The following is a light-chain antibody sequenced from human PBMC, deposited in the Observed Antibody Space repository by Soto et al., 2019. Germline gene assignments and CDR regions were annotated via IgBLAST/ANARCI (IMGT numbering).Light chain of an antibody. J-gene: IGKJ5*01. CDR3: QQYNNWPIT. CDR2: GAS. V-gene: IGKV3D-15*01. CDR1: QTVGSN. Sequence: EIVLTQSPDTLSVSPGERATLSCRASQTVGSNLAWYQQKPGQAPRLLIYGASTRASDTPARFSGSGSVTEFALTTSSLQCEDFAVYYCQQYNNWPITFGQGTRLEI.